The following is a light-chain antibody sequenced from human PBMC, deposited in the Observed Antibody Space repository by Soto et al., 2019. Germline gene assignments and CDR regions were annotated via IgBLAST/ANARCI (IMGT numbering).Light chain of an antibody. CDR3: HQYNSYPFS. V-gene: IGKV1-5*01. J-gene: IGKJ4*01. CDR2: DAS. Sequence: DIQMTQSPSTLSASVGDRVTITCRASESISRWLAWHQQKPGEAPKVLIYDASSLQPGVPSRFSGSGSGTEFSLTISNLQPEDFALYYCHQYNSYPFSFAGGTRVEI. CDR1: ESISRW.